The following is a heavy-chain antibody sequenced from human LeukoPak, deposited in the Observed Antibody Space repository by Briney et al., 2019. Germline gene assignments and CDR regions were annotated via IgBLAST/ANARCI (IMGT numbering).Heavy chain of an antibody. CDR1: GGSFSGYY. V-gene: IGHV4-34*01. CDR2: INHSGST. Sequence: SETLSLTCAVYGGSFSGYYWSWIRQPPGKGLEWIGEINHSGSTNYNPSLKSRVTISVDTSKNQFSLKLSSVTAADTAVYYCARAAGYSSGWYWGPPHYFDYWGQGTLVTVSS. D-gene: IGHD6-19*01. CDR3: ARAAGYSSGWYWGPPHYFDY. J-gene: IGHJ4*02.